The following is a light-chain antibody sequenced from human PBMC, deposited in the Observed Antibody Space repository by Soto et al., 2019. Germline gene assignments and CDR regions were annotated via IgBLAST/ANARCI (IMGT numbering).Light chain of an antibody. CDR3: QQSYTTPMYT. Sequence: DIQMTQSPSSLSASVGDRVTITCRASQNIRSYLNWYQQKPGKAPKLLIYATSSLQSGVPSRFSGSGSGTDFTLTISSLQPEDFATYYCQQSYTTPMYTFGQGTKLEI. CDR1: QNIRSY. V-gene: IGKV1-39*01. J-gene: IGKJ2*01. CDR2: ATS.